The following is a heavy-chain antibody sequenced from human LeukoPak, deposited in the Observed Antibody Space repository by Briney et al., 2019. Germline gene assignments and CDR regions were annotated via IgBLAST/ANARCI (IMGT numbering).Heavy chain of an antibody. D-gene: IGHD3-22*01. Sequence: SETLSLTCTVSGGSISSSSYYWDWIRQPPGKGLEWIGSMYYSGSTYYNPSLKSRVTISVDTSKNQFSLKLSSVTAADTAVYYCARDQNDSSGYYFIGEQSFDYWGQGTLVTVSS. CDR1: GGSISSSSYY. V-gene: IGHV4-39*02. CDR3: ARDQNDSSGYYFIGEQSFDY. CDR2: MYYSGST. J-gene: IGHJ4*02.